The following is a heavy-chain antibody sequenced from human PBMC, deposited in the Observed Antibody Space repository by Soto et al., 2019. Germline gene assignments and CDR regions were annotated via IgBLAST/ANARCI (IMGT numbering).Heavy chain of an antibody. CDR2: IIPIFGTA. D-gene: IGHD5-12*01. CDR3: ARGDWGIVATIGSWFDP. CDR1: GGTFGSYA. Sequence: SVKVSCKASGGTFGSYAISWVRQAPGQGLEWMGGIIPIFGTANYAQKFQGRVTITADESTSTAYMELSSLRSEDTAVYYCARGDWGIVATIGSWFDPWGQRTLVTVSS. V-gene: IGHV1-69*13. J-gene: IGHJ5*02.